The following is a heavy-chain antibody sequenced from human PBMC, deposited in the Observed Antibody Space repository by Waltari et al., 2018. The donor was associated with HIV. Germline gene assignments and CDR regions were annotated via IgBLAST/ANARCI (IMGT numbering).Heavy chain of an antibody. CDR1: GFSLSTSGVG. V-gene: IGHV2-5*02. CDR3: VRQGGGRQNNAKYFDY. Sequence: QITLKESGPTLVKPTQTLTLTCTFSGFSLSTSGVGVGWIRQPPGQALEWLALIYWDDDKRYSPSLKSRLTITKDTPKNQVVLTMTNMDPVDTATYYCVRQGGGRQNNAKYFDYWGQGTLVTVSS. CDR2: IYWDDDK. J-gene: IGHJ4*02. D-gene: IGHD2-2*01.